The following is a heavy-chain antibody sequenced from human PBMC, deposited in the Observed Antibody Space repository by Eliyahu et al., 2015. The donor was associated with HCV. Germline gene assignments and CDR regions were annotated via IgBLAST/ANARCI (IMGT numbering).Heavy chain of an antibody. J-gene: IGHJ6*02. CDR2: IGTAGDT. Sequence: EVQLVESGGGLVQPGGSLRLSCAASGFTFSSYDMHWVRQATGKGLEWVSAIGTAGDTYYPGSVKGRFTISRENAKNSLYLQMNSLRAGDTAVYYCARERTLYGMDVWGQGTTVTVSS. CDR1: GFTFSSYD. CDR3: ARERTLYGMDV. V-gene: IGHV3-13*01.